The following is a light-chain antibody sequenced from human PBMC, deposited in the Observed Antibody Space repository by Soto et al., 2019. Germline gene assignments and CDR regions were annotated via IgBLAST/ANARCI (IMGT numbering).Light chain of an antibody. Sequence: QSVLTQPASVSGSPGQSITISCTGTSSEVGGYNYVSWYQQHPGKAPKLMIYDVSNRPSGVSNRFSGSKSGNTASLTIPGLQAEDEADYYCSSYTSSSTLSFGTGTKVTVL. J-gene: IGLJ1*01. CDR3: SSYTSSSTLS. CDR2: DVS. V-gene: IGLV2-14*01. CDR1: SSEVGGYNY.